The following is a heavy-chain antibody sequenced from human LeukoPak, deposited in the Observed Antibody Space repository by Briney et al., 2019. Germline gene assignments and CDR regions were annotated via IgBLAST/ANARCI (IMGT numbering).Heavy chain of an antibody. CDR3: ARASRQFQDAFDI. Sequence: GGSLRLSCAASGITVSSNYMSWVRQAPGKGLEWVSAIYSGGTTDSVDSVKRSFTISRDDSKNTLYLQMNSLSAEDTAVYYCARASRQFQDAFDIWGQGTMVTVSS. CDR1: GITVSSNY. D-gene: IGHD5-24*01. V-gene: IGHV3-66*01. CDR2: IYSGGTT. J-gene: IGHJ3*02.